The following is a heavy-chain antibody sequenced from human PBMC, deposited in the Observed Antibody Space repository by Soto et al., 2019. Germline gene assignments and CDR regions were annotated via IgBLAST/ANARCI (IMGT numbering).Heavy chain of an antibody. Sequence: QVQLVQSGAEVKKPGASVKVSCKASGYTFSSYFISWVRQAPGQGLEWMGWISAYNGNTNYAPNLQGRVTSTTDTPTSTATMEPRSLRSDYTAVYYCARDLPPVDYWGQGTLITVSS. CDR2: ISAYNGNT. V-gene: IGHV1-18*01. CDR3: ARDLPPVDY. CDR1: GYTFSSYF. J-gene: IGHJ4*02.